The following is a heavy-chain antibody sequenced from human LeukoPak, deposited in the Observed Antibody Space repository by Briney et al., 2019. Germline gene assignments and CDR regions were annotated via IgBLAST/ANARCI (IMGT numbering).Heavy chain of an antibody. J-gene: IGHJ6*02. CDR3: ARDDRGLGGLRVMDV. CDR2: IYSGGST. Sequence: GGSLRLSCAASGFTVSSNYMSWVRQAPGKGLEWVSVIYSGGSTYYADSVKGRFTISRDNSKNTLYLQMNSLRAEDTAVYYCARDDRGLGGLRVMDVWGQGTTVTVSS. CDR1: GFTVSSNY. V-gene: IGHV3-53*01. D-gene: IGHD3-16*01.